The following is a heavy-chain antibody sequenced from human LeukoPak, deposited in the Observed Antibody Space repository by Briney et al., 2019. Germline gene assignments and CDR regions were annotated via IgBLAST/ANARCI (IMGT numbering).Heavy chain of an antibody. CDR2: IYYSGST. J-gene: IGHJ3*02. D-gene: IGHD3-10*01. Sequence: SETLSLTCTVSGGSTSSYYWSWIRQPPGKGLEWIGYIYYSGSTNYNPSLTSRVTISVDTSKNQFSLKLSSVTAADTAVYYCARGPLGELFNDAFDIWGQGTLVTVSS. CDR1: GGSTSSYY. V-gene: IGHV4-59*01. CDR3: ARGPLGELFNDAFDI.